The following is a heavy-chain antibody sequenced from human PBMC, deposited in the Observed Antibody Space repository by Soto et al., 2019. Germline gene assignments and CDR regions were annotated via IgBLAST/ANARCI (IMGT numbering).Heavy chain of an antibody. CDR2: ISYDGSNK. Sequence: GGSLRLSCAASGFTFSSYGMHWVRQAPGKGLEWVAVISYDGSNKYYADSVKGRFTISRDNSKNTLYLQMNSLRAEDTAVYYCASDHKPDYYYYGMDVCGQGTTVTVSS. CDR3: ASDHKPDYYYYGMDV. CDR1: GFTFSSYG. V-gene: IGHV3-30*03. J-gene: IGHJ6*02.